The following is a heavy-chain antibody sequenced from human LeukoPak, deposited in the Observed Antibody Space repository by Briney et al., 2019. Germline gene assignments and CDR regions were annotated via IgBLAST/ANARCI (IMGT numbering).Heavy chain of an antibody. V-gene: IGHV3-11*01. Sequence: GGSLRLSCAASGFTFSDYYMSWIRQAPGKGLEWVSYISSSGSTIYYADSVTGRFTISRDNAKNSLYLQMNSLRAEDTAVYYCARDLGANPPQPYGMDVWGQGTTVTVSS. CDR1: GFTFSDYY. J-gene: IGHJ6*02. CDR2: ISSSGSTI. CDR3: ARDLGANPPQPYGMDV. D-gene: IGHD3-16*01.